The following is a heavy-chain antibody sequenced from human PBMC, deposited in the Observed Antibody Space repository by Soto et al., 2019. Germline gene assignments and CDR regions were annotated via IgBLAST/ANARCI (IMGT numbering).Heavy chain of an antibody. Sequence: PGGSLRLSCAASGFTFSSYGMHWVRQAPGKGLEWVAVIWYDGSNKYYADSVKGRFTISRDNSKNTLYLQMNSLRAEDTAVYYCARGEAAAGMGYYYGMDVWGQGTTVTVSS. CDR3: ARGEAAAGMGYYYGMDV. J-gene: IGHJ6*02. CDR2: IWYDGSNK. D-gene: IGHD6-13*01. CDR1: GFTFSSYG. V-gene: IGHV3-33*01.